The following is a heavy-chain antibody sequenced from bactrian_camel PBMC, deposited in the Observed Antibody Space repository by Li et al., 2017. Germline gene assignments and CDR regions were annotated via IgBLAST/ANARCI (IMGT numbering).Heavy chain of an antibody. V-gene: IGHV3S53*01. Sequence: HVQLVESGGGSVQTGGSLKLSCAAAESGYSFRFYGMAWYRQGAGKERELVSDIRRDGTTTYYLDSVKGRFTLSRADARNSISLQMNNLKVEDTAMYYCKVDWGRGPWYCWNQHWGQGTQVTVS. CDR2: IRRDGTT. D-gene: IGHD3*01. CDR3: KVDWGRGPWYCWNQH. J-gene: IGHJ4*01. CDR1: GYSFRFYG.